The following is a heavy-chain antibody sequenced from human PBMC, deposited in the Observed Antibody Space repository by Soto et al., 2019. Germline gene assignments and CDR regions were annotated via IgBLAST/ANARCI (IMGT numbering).Heavy chain of an antibody. CDR1: GYTFTSYD. J-gene: IGHJ6*02. V-gene: IGHV1-8*01. CDR3: ARVNGKGVGVVTFYYYYYGMDV. Sequence: ASVKVSCKASGYTFTSYDINWVRQATGQGLEWMGWMNPNSGNTGYAQKFQGRVTMTRNTSISTASMELSSLRSEDTAVYYCARVNGKGVGVVTFYYYYYGMDVWGQGTTVTVSS. D-gene: IGHD3-3*01. CDR2: MNPNSGNT.